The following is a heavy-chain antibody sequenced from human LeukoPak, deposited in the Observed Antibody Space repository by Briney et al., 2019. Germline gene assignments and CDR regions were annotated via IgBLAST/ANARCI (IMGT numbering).Heavy chain of an antibody. CDR2: IWYDGSNK. CDR1: GFTFSSYG. Sequence: GRSLRLSCAASGFTFSSYGMLWVRQAPGQGLEWVAVIWYDGSNKYYADSVKGRFTISRDNSKNTLYLQMNSLRAEDTAMYYCAREGSSTSCYDYWGQGTLVTASS. V-gene: IGHV3-33*01. D-gene: IGHD2-2*01. J-gene: IGHJ4*02. CDR3: AREGSSTSCYDY.